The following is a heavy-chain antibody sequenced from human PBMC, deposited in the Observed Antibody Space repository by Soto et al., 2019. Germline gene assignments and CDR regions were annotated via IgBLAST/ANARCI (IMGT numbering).Heavy chain of an antibody. CDR3: TRAQSGSSLAVNYYGMDV. CDR1: GFTFKSHA. Sequence: EVQLVESGGGLVQPGGSLRVSCVVSGFTFKSHAMYWVRQAPGKGLEWVSGISGSGGSTDYADSVKGRFTISRDNSKDTLYLQKNSLRAEDTAVYYCTRAQSGSSLAVNYYGMDVWGQGTTVTVSS. D-gene: IGHD1-26*01. J-gene: IGHJ6*02. V-gene: IGHV3-23*04. CDR2: ISGSGGST.